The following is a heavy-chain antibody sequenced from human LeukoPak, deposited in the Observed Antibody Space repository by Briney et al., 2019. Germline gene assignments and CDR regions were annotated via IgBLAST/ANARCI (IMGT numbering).Heavy chain of an antibody. CDR1: GFTFSSYS. CDR2: ISSSSSYI. D-gene: IGHD2/OR15-2a*01. CDR3: ARDLSPRRVIAGELLY. Sequence: GGSLRLSCAASGFTFSSYSMNWVRQAPGKGLEWGSSISSSSSYISYAASVKGRFTISRDNAKNSLYLQMNSLRAEDTAVYYCARDLSPRRVIAGELLYWGQGTLVPVSS. V-gene: IGHV3-21*01. J-gene: IGHJ4*02.